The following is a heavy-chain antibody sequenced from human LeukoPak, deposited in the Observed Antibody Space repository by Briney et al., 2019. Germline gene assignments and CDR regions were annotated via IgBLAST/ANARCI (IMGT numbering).Heavy chain of an antibody. Sequence: GGSLRLSCAASGFTVSSYAMNWVRQAPGKGLEWVSAISAGGDSTHYAESVKGRFSISRDKSKNTLYLQMNRLRVEDTAVYHCAKAGCSSARCYTNYWGQGTSVTVSS. D-gene: IGHD2-2*02. J-gene: IGHJ4*02. CDR3: AKAGCSSARCYTNY. CDR2: ISAGGDST. V-gene: IGHV3-23*01. CDR1: GFTVSSYA.